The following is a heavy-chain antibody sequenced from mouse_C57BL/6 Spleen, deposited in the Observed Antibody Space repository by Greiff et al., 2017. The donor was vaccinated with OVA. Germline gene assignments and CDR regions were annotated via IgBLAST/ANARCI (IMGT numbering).Heavy chain of an antibody. J-gene: IGHJ2*01. CDR3: ARRYDFYFDY. CDR1: GFTFSSYT. V-gene: IGHV5-9*01. CDR2: ISGGGGNT. Sequence: EVKLVESGGGLVKPGGSLKLSCAASGFTFSSYTMSWVRQTPEKRLEWVATISGGGGNTYYPDSVKGRFTISRDNAKNTLYLQMSSLRSEDTALYYCARRYDFYFDYWGQGTTLTVSS. D-gene: IGHD2-4*01.